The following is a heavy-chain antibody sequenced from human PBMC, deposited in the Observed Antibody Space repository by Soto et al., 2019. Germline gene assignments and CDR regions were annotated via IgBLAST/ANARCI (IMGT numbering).Heavy chain of an antibody. CDR1: GGTFSSYA. D-gene: IGHD5-12*01. V-gene: IGHV1-69*13. CDR3: ARGGRADGYVGYFDY. J-gene: IGHJ4*02. CDR2: IIPIFGTA. Sequence: ASVKVSCKASGGTFSSYAISWVRQAPGQGLEWMGGIIPIFGTANYAQKFQGRVTITADESTSTAYMELSSLRSEDTAVYYCARGGRADGYVGYFDYWGQGTLVTVSS.